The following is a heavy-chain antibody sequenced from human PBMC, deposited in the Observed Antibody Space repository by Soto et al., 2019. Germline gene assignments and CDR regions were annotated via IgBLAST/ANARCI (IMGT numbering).Heavy chain of an antibody. J-gene: IGHJ4*02. CDR1: GYTFSDYG. CDR2: TSSKNGNT. V-gene: IGHV1-18*01. CDR3: AREPPETPPDY. Sequence: QVQLVQSGADVKKPGASVKVSCKASGYTFSDYGVSWVRQAPGQGLEWMGWTSSKNGNTNFAQKFRGRVTMTTDPSTSTVYMELRSLRPDDTAVYYCAREPPETPPDYWGQGTLVTVSS.